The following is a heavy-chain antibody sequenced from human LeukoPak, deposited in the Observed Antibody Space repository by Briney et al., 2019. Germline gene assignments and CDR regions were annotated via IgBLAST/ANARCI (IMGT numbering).Heavy chain of an antibody. J-gene: IGHJ4*02. D-gene: IGHD1-20*01. Sequence: GGSLRLSCAASGFTFSSYWMSWVRQAPGKGLEWISHISAASRGIYYADSVKGRFTISRDNAENSVFLQMTSLRPEDTAVYYCARDDNWKPLDYWGQGSLVTVSS. CDR3: ARDDNWKPLDY. CDR2: ISAASRGI. V-gene: IGHV3-48*01. CDR1: GFTFSSYW.